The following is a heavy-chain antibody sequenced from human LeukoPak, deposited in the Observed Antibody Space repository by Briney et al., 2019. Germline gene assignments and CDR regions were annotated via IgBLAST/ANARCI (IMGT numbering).Heavy chain of an antibody. CDR1: GFTFSSYG. Sequence: GRSLRLSCAASGFTFSSYGMHWVRQAPGKGPEWVAVISYDGSNKYYADSVKGRFTISRDNSKNTLYLQMNSLRAEDTAVYYCAKGYYYGSGSYDYWGQGTLVTVSS. CDR3: AKGYYYGSGSYDY. V-gene: IGHV3-30*18. CDR2: ISYDGSNK. D-gene: IGHD3-10*01. J-gene: IGHJ4*02.